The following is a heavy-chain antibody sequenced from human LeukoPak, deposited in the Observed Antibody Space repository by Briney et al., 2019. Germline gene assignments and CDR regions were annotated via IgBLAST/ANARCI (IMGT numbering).Heavy chain of an antibody. CDR3: AKGSYSSGWYGSNFDS. CDR1: GFTFSSYA. J-gene: IGHJ4*02. D-gene: IGHD6-19*01. Sequence: GGSLRLSCAASGFTFSSYAMSWVRQAPGQGLEWVSGISGSGGSTYYAGSVKGRFTISRDNSNNTLYLQMSSLRAEDTALYSCAKGSYSSGWYGSNFDSWGQGTLVTVSS. V-gene: IGHV3-23*01. CDR2: ISGSGGST.